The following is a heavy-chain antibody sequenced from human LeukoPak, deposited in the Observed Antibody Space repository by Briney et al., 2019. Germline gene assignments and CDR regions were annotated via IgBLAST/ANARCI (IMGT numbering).Heavy chain of an antibody. CDR3: ARDKATTVTTGPYGVDV. J-gene: IGHJ6*02. CDR2: IYSGGST. Sequence: GGSLRLSCAASGFTVSNNYLSWVRQAPGKGLDWVSIIYSGGSTYYADSVKGRFTISRDSSKNTMYLQMNSLRAEDTAVYYCARDKATTVTTGPYGVDVRGQGTTVTVSS. D-gene: IGHD4-17*01. CDR1: GFTVSNNY. V-gene: IGHV3-66*01.